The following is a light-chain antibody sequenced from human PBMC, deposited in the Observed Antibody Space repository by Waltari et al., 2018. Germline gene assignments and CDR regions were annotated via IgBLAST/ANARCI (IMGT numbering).Light chain of an antibody. V-gene: IGLV2-11*01. Sequence: QSALTQPRSVSGSSGQSVTISCTGTSSDVGGYNYVSWYQQHPGKAPNLIIYDVSKRPSGVPHRFSRSKSGNTASLTISGLQAEDEADYYCCSFVGKFGGGTKLTVL. J-gene: IGLJ2*01. CDR1: SSDVGGYNY. CDR3: CSFVGK. CDR2: DVS.